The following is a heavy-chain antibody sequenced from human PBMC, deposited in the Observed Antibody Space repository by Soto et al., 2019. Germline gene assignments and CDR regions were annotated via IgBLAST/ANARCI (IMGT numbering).Heavy chain of an antibody. CDR2: ISDGGHNT. D-gene: IGHD1-26*01. CDR1: GFTFSGYT. CDR3: AKDGGIVGAPDASDV. Sequence: HPGGSLRLSCVASGFTFSGYTMTWVRQAPGKGLEWVSGISDGGHNTYYADSVRGRFTISRDNSKNTLFLQMNSLRAEDTALYYCAKDGGIVGAPDASDVWGQGTMVTVSS. V-gene: IGHV3-23*01. J-gene: IGHJ3*01.